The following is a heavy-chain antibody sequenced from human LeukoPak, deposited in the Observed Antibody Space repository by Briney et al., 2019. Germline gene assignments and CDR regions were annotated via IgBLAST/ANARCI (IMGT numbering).Heavy chain of an antibody. V-gene: IGHV1-2*02. CDR3: ARALVPAAQRLSS. Sequence: ASVKVSFKASGYTFTGYYLHWVRQAPGQGLEWMGWINPNTGGTKYAQKFRGRVTMTRDTSISTAYVEVTRLTSDDTAVYYCARALVPAAQRLSSWGQGTLVTVSS. CDR2: INPNTGGT. J-gene: IGHJ5*02. D-gene: IGHD2-2*01. CDR1: GYTFTGYY.